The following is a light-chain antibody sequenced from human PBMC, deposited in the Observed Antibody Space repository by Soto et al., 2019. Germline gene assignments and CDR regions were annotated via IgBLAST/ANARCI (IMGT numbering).Light chain of an antibody. CDR1: QSVNNN. V-gene: IGKV3D-15*01. CDR2: GAS. J-gene: IGKJ1*01. CDR3: QQYNKWPRT. Sequence: EIVMTQSPVTLSVSPGERATLACTASQSVNNNVAWYQQKPGHTPRFLIYGASARATGIPAKFSGSGAGTEFTLTISSLQSEDFAVYYCQQYNKWPRTFGQGTKVDIK.